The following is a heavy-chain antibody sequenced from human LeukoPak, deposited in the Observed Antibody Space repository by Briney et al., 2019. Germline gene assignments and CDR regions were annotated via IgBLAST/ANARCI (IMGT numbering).Heavy chain of an antibody. J-gene: IGHJ4*02. Sequence: GGSLRLSCAASGFTFSSYAMHWVRQAPGKGLEWVAVISYDGSNKYYPDSVKGRFTISRDNSKNTLYLQMNSLRAEDTAVYYCARVSCSSTSCYDDYFDYWGQGTLVTVSS. CDR2: ISYDGSNK. CDR1: GFTFSSYA. V-gene: IGHV3-30*04. CDR3: ARVSCSSTSCYDDYFDY. D-gene: IGHD2-2*01.